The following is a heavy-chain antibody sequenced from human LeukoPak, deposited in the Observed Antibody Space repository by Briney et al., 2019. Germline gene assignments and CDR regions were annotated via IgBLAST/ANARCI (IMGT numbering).Heavy chain of an antibody. CDR2: NNWKTGNG. D-gene: IGHD1-26*01. CDR3: TRRAARWEFDL. V-gene: IGHV3-9*01. J-gene: IGHJ2*01. CDR1: GFNFDDYA. Sequence: PGGSLRLSRAVSGFNFDDYAMHWVRPAPGRGLEGVSGNNWKTGNGIYSDSVEGRFTISRDNDKNARYLQMSSLGAEDTALYYCTRRAARWEFDLWGRGTLLTVSS.